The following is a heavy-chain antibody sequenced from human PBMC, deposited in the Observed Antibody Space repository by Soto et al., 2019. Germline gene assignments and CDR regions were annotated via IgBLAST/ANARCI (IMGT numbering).Heavy chain of an antibody. D-gene: IGHD3-10*01. CDR1: GYTFTGYY. Sequence: ASVKVSCKASGYTFTGYYMHWVRQAPGQGLEWMGWINPNSGGTNYAQKFQGRVTMTRDTSISTAYMELSRLRSDDTAVYYCAXGGVRGVMELYYYGMDVWGQGTTVTVSS. CDR3: AXGGVRGVMELYYYGMDV. CDR2: INPNSGGT. J-gene: IGHJ6*02. V-gene: IGHV1-2*02.